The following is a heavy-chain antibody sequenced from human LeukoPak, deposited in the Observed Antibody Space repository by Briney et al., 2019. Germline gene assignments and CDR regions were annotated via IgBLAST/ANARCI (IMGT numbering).Heavy chain of an antibody. CDR2: ISSSSSTI. Sequence: PGGSLRLSCAASGFTFSSYSMNWVRQAPGKGLEWVSYISSSSSTIYYADSVKGRFTISRDNAKNSLYLLMNSLRAEDTAVYYCARADVGYYDSSGYSPNWGQGTLVTVSS. CDR3: ARADVGYYDSSGYSPN. D-gene: IGHD3-22*01. J-gene: IGHJ4*02. V-gene: IGHV3-48*04. CDR1: GFTFSSYS.